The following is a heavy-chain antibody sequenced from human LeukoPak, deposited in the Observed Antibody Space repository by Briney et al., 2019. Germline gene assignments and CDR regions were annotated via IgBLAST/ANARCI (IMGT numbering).Heavy chain of an antibody. CDR2: ISYDGSNK. D-gene: IGHD3-22*01. Sequence: PGGSLRLSCAASGFTFSSYAMHWVRQAPGKGLEWVTVISYDGSNKYYADSVKGRFTISRDNSKNTLYLQMNSLRAEDTAVYYCARDSSGYYPGGAFDIWGQGTMVTVSS. V-gene: IGHV3-30*04. J-gene: IGHJ3*02. CDR3: ARDSSGYYPGGAFDI. CDR1: GFTFSSYA.